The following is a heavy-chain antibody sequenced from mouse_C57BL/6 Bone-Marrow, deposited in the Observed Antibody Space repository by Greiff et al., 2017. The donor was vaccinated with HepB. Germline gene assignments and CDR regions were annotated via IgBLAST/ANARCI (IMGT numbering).Heavy chain of an antibody. CDR1: GYTFTDYY. J-gene: IGHJ4*01. CDR3: AREDGNYYYAMDY. Sequence: EVQLQQSGPELVKPGASVKIPCKASGYTFTDYYMNWVKQSHGKSLEWIGDINPNNGGTSYNQKFKGKATLTVDKSSSTAYMELRSLTSEDSAVYYCAREDGNYYYAMDYWGQGTSVTVSS. V-gene: IGHV1-26*01. CDR2: INPNNGGT. D-gene: IGHD2-1*01.